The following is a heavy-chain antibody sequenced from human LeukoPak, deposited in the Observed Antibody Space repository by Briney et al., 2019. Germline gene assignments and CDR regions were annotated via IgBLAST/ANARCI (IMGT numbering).Heavy chain of an antibody. CDR3: ARGSGYPLGYYYGMDV. CDR1: GGTFSSYA. J-gene: IGHJ6*02. CDR2: IIPIFGTA. D-gene: IGHD3-3*01. Sequence: VASVKVSCKASGGTFSSYAISWVRQAPGQGLEWMGGIIPIFGTANYAQKFQGRVTITADESTSTAYMELSSLRSEDTAVYYCARGSGYPLGYYYGMDVWGQGTTVAVSS. V-gene: IGHV1-69*13.